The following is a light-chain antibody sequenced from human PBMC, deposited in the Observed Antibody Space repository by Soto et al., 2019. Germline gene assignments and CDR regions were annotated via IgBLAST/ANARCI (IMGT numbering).Light chain of an antibody. CDR1: QSISSY. Sequence: EIQITQSPSSLSASVGDRVTITCRASQSISSYLNWYQQKPGKAPKLLIYAASSLQSGVPSRLSGSGSGTDFTLTISSLKPEDFETYYCHQSYSNTLTFGHATRLEIK. CDR2: AAS. V-gene: IGKV1-39*01. J-gene: IGKJ5*01. CDR3: HQSYSNTLT.